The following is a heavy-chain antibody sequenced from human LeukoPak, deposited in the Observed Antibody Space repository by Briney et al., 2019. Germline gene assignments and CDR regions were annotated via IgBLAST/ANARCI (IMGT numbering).Heavy chain of an antibody. CDR3: ARSPSRQQQLVLGVY. V-gene: IGHV1-46*01. CDR2: INPSVGST. D-gene: IGHD6-13*01. CDR1: GYSFTTYF. Sequence: PLASVKVSCKASGYSFTTYFIHWVRQAPGQGLEWMGIINPSVGSTSYAQKFQGRVTMTRDTSTSTVYMEMSSLRSDDTAMYYCARSPSRQQQLVLGVYWGQGTLVTVSS. J-gene: IGHJ4*02.